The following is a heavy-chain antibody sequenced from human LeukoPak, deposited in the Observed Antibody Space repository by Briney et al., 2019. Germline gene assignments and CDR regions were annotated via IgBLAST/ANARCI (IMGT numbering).Heavy chain of an antibody. J-gene: IGHJ4*02. CDR1: GFTFSSYA. Sequence: PGGSLRLSCAASGFTFSSYAMNWVRQAPGKGLEWVSVISGSGDSTNYADSVRGRFTISRDNSKKTLYLQMNSLRAEDTAVYFCARDRLQHYFDYWGQGTLVTVSS. V-gene: IGHV3-23*01. CDR2: ISGSGDST. D-gene: IGHD4-11*01. CDR3: ARDRLQHYFDY.